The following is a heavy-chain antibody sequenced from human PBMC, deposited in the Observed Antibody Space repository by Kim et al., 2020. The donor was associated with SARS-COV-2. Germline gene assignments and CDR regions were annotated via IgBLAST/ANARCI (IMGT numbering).Heavy chain of an antibody. CDR2: DT. D-gene: IGHD3-10*01. CDR3: ARAPYGPLDY. V-gene: IGHV3-13*01. J-gene: IGHJ4*02. Sequence: DTYYPGSVKGRFTTSRENAKNSVYLQMNGLRAGDTAVYYCARAPYGPLDYWGQGTLVTVSS.